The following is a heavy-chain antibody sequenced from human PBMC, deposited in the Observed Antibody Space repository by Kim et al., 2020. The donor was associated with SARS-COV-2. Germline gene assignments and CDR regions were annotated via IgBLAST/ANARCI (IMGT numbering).Heavy chain of an antibody. V-gene: IGHV1-46*01. CDR3: ARGELWLGDY. J-gene: IGHJ4*02. D-gene: IGHD3-10*01. CDR2: SK. Sequence: SKRYAQKFQGSVTLTRDTSTSTVYMGLSSLRSEDTAVYYCARGELWLGDYWGQGTLVTVSS.